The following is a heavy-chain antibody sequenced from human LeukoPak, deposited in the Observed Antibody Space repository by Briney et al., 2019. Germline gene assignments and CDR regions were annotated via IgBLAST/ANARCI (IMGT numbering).Heavy chain of an antibody. Sequence: SETLSLTCTVSGGSISSGSYYWSWIRQPAGKGLEWIGRIYTSGSTNYNPSLKSRVTISVDTSKNQFSLKLSSVTAADTAVYYCARVPDYGDTWYFDLWGRGTLVTVSS. D-gene: IGHD4-17*01. CDR3: ARVPDYGDTWYFDL. CDR2: IYTSGST. V-gene: IGHV4-61*02. J-gene: IGHJ2*01. CDR1: GGSISSGSYY.